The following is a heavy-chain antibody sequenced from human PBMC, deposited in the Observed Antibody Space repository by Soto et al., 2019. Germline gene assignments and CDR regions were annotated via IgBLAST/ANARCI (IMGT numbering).Heavy chain of an antibody. V-gene: IGHV4-39*01. J-gene: IGHJ5*02. CDR3: ARSPGDYGDYGRFDP. D-gene: IGHD4-17*01. Sequence: QLQLQESGPGLVKPSETLSLTCTVSGGSISSSSYYWGWIRQPPGKGLEWIGSIYYSGSTYYNPSLKSQVTISVDTSKNQFSLKLSSVTAADTAVYYCARSPGDYGDYGRFDPWGQGTLVTVSS. CDR1: GGSISSSSYY. CDR2: IYYSGST.